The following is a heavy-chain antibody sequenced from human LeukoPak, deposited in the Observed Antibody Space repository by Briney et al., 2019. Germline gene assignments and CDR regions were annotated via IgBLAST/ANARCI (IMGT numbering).Heavy chain of an antibody. V-gene: IGHV4-39*07. CDR2: IYYSGST. Sequence: SETLSLTCTVSGGSISSSSYYWGWIRQPPGKGLEWIGSIYYSGSTYYNPSLKSRVTISVDTSKNQFSLKLSSVTAADTAVYYCARVSAYSSSSPFGLTSYYMDVWGKGTTVTVSS. CDR1: GGSISSSSYY. D-gene: IGHD6-6*01. J-gene: IGHJ6*03. CDR3: ARVSAYSSSSPFGLTSYYMDV.